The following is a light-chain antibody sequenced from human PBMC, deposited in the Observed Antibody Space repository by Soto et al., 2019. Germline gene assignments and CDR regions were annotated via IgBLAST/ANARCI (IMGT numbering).Light chain of an antibody. CDR3: QQYYSIPQT. Sequence: DIVMTQSPDSLAVSLGERATINCKSSQTVLYSSNNKNYLAWYQQKPGQPPKLLIYWASTRESGVPDLFSGSGSGTDFTLTISSLQAEDVAVYYCQQYYSIPQTFGQGTKLEI. CDR2: WAS. V-gene: IGKV4-1*01. CDR1: QTVLYSSNNKNY. J-gene: IGKJ2*01.